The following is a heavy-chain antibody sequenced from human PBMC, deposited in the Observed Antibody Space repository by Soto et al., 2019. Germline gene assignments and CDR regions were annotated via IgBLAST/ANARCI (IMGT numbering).Heavy chain of an antibody. CDR3: ARHEATYYNFYGMDV. CDR1: GYSFTTYW. Sequence: PGESLKISCNSYGYSFTTYWIAWVCQMPWKGLEWMGSIHPGESDTRYSPSFQGQVTISADRSITTAYLQWSSLKASDTAMYYCARHEATYYNFYGMDVWGQGTTVTVSS. V-gene: IGHV5-51*01. CDR2: IHPGESDT. J-gene: IGHJ6*02.